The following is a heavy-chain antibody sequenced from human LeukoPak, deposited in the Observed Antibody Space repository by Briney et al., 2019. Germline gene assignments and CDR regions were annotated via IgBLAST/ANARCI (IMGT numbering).Heavy chain of an antibody. CDR3: ARGPRATYYYDSSGFDGAFEV. J-gene: IGHJ3*01. Sequence: GASVKVSCKASRVTFSSYSVSWVRQAPGQGPEWMGRIIPVFGTANYAQQFHDRVVITADESTSTVHMEMSSLRSDDTAMYYCARGPRATYYYDSSGFDGAFEVWGQGTMVTVSS. CDR2: IIPVFGTA. D-gene: IGHD3-22*01. CDR1: RVTFSSYS. V-gene: IGHV1-69*13.